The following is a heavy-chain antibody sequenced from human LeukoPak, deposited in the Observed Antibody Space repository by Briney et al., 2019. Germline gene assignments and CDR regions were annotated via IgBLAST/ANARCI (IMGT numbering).Heavy chain of an antibody. Sequence: GRSLRLSCAASGFTFSSYGMHWVRQAPGKGLEWVALIWDDGSNNYYADSVKGGFTISRDNSKNTLYLQMNSLRAEDTAVYYCAKDHSTHYYGSGTYGPRGYSDYWGQGTLVTVSS. CDR2: IWDDGSNN. D-gene: IGHD3-10*01. CDR3: AKDHSTHYYGSGTYGPRGYSDY. CDR1: GFTFSSYG. J-gene: IGHJ4*02. V-gene: IGHV3-33*06.